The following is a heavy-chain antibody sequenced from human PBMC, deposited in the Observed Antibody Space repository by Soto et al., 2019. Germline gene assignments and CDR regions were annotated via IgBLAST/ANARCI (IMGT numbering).Heavy chain of an antibody. V-gene: IGHV3-7*02. CDR3: ASFYYDGRASIESSSLYYYGMHV. D-gene: IGHD3-22*01. Sequence: KRMAGVANIKQDGSEKYYVDSVKGRFTISRDNAKNSLYLQMNSLRAEDTAVYYCASFYYDGRASIESSSLYYYGMHVWWQR. CDR2: IKQDGSEK. J-gene: IGHJ6*01.